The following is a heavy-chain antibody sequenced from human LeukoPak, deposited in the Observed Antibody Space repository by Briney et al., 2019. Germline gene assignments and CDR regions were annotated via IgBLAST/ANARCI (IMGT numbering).Heavy chain of an antibody. J-gene: IGHJ5*02. CDR3: AIAPSQQLDWFDP. CDR1: GYTFTSYG. Sequence: ASVTASFKAAGYTFTSYGISWVRQAPAQGLEWMGWISAYNGNTNYAQKLQGRVTMTTDTSTSTAYMELRSLRSDDTAVYYCAIAPSQQLDWFDPWGQGTLVTVSS. D-gene: IGHD6-13*01. CDR2: ISAYNGNT. V-gene: IGHV1-18*01.